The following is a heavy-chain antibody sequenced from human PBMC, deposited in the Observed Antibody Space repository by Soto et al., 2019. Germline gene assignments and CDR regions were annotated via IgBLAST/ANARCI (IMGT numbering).Heavy chain of an antibody. CDR1: GGAIRSTHS. CDR2: IYHTGSS. J-gene: IGHJ4*02. D-gene: IGHD1-1*01. V-gene: IGHV4-4*02. CDR3: GRAVALPGLFYFDS. Sequence: QVQLQESGPGLVKPSGTLSLTCAVSGGAIRSTHSWNWVRQPPGKGLEWIGEIYHTGSSNHNPSLQSRATITLDESKNHFSLKLSSVTAADTAVYFCGRAVALPGLFYFDSWGRGTLVTVSS.